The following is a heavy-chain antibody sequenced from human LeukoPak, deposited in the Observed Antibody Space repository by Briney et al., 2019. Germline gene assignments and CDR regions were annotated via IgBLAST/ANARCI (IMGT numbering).Heavy chain of an antibody. Sequence: PGGSLRLSRAAAGFTLSTYDMHWVRQVTGKGLEWVPVIGTAGDTYYAGSVQGRFTISRESAKNSLYLQMNSLRAGDTAVYYCAKGTGTYFDYWGQGTLVIVSS. D-gene: IGHD3/OR15-3a*01. V-gene: IGHV3-13*01. CDR1: GFTLSTYD. J-gene: IGHJ4*02. CDR3: AKGTGTYFDY. CDR2: IGTAGDT.